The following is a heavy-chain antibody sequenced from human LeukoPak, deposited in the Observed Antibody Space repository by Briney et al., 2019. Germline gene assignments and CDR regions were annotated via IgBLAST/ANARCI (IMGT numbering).Heavy chain of an antibody. J-gene: IGHJ3*02. V-gene: IGHV3-64*04. D-gene: IGHD1-1*01. Sequence: GGSLRLSCSASGFTFSRYPMHWVRQAPGKGLEYVSAISGNGGSTYYADSVKGRFAISSDNSKNTLFLQMNSLRAEDTAVYYCARGGTAFAFDIWGQGTKVTVSS. CDR2: ISGNGGST. CDR3: ARGGTAFAFDI. CDR1: GFTFSRYP.